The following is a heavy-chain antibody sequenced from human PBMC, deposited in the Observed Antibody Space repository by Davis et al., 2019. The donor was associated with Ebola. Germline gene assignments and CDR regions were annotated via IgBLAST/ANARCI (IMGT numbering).Heavy chain of an antibody. CDR2: IRSKAYGGTT. CDR3: SRDLKERPPSYYDGMDV. Sequence: GESLKISCAASGFTFSSYSMNWVRQAPGKGLEWVGFIRSKAYGGTTEYAASVKGRFTISRDDSKSIAYLQMDSLKIEDTAVYYCSRDLKERPPSYYDGMDVWGQGTSVTVSS. V-gene: IGHV3-49*04. D-gene: IGHD1-1*01. J-gene: IGHJ6*02. CDR1: GFTFSSYS.